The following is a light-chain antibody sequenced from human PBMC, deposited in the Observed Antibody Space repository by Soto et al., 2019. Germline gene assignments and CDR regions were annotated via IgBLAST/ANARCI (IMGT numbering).Light chain of an antibody. CDR3: QQYGTSPLT. CDR1: QSVRSNS. V-gene: IGKV3-20*01. CDR2: GAS. Sequence: EIVLTQSPRTLSLSPGESATLSCTASQSVRSNSLAWYQQNPGQAPRLLMFGASGRATGTPPRFSGRGSGTDFTLTISRLEPEDFAVYYCQQYGTSPLTFGGGTKVDI. J-gene: IGKJ4*01.